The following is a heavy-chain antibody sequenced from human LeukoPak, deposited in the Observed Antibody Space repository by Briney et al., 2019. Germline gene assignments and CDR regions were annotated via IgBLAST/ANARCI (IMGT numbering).Heavy chain of an antibody. V-gene: IGHV1-69*04. CDR3: ARDLWWLRYIDY. CDR2: IIPILGIA. J-gene: IGHJ4*02. CDR1: GGTFSSDA. D-gene: IGHD5-12*01. Sequence: SVKVSCKASGGTFSSDAISWVRQAPGQGLEWMGRIIPILGIANYAQKFQGRVTITADKSTSTAYMELSSLRSGDTAVYYCARDLWWLRYIDYWGQGTLVTVSS.